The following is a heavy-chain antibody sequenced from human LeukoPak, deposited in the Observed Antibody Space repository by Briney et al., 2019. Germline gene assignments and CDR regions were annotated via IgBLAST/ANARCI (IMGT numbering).Heavy chain of an antibody. CDR2: INPNSGGT. V-gene: IGHV1-2*02. Sequence: GASVKVSCKASGYTFTGYYMHWVRQAPGQGLEWMGWINPNSGGTNYAQKFQGRVTMTRDTSISTAYMELSRLRSDDTAVYYCARLYCSGGSCYLGDYFDYWGQGTLVTVSS. J-gene: IGHJ4*02. CDR1: GYTFTGYY. CDR3: ARLYCSGGSCYLGDYFDY. D-gene: IGHD2-15*01.